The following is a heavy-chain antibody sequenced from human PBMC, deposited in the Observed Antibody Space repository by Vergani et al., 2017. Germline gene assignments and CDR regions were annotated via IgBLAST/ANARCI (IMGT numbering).Heavy chain of an antibody. D-gene: IGHD3-16*01. CDR2: IYYSGST. CDR3: ARDGGEPQPNYFDD. Sequence: QVQLQESGPGLVKPSQTLSLTCTVSGGSISSGGYYWSWIRQHPGKGLEWIGYIYYSGSTYYNPSLKSRVTISVDTSKNQFSLKLSSGTAADTAVYYCARDGGEPQPNYFDDWGQGSLVTVSS. J-gene: IGHJ4*02. V-gene: IGHV4-31*03. CDR1: GGSISSGGYY.